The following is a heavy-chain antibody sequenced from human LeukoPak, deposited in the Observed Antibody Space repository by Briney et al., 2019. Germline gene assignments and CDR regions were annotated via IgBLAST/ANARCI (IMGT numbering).Heavy chain of an antibody. Sequence: GGSLRLSCAASGFTFSSYAMSWVRQAPGKGLEWVSAISGSGGNKYYADSVKGRFTISRDNSKKTLYLQMNSLRAEDTAVYYCAMVYRPMVYYYMDVWGKGTTVTVSS. CDR3: AMVYRPMVYYYMDV. D-gene: IGHD2-8*01. V-gene: IGHV3-23*01. CDR1: GFTFSSYA. J-gene: IGHJ6*03. CDR2: ISGSGGNK.